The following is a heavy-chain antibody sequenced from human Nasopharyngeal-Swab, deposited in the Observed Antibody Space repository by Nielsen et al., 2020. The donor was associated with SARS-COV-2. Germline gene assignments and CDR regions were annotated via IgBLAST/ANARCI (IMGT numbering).Heavy chain of an antibody. J-gene: IGHJ3*02. D-gene: IGHD1-26*01. CDR1: GFTFSASS. CDR3: ARVNPVSGSYYDAIDI. CDR2: IRSKVNDYAT. Sequence: GGSLRLSCAASGFTFSASSINWVRQASGNGLEWIGRIRSKVNDYATTYGVSVKGRFTFSRDDSKNTAYLQMNSLKTEDTAVYYCARVNPVSGSYYDAIDIWGQGTMVTVSS. V-gene: IGHV3-73*01.